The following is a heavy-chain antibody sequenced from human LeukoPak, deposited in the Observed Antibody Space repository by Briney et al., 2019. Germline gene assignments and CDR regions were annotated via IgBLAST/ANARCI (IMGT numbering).Heavy chain of an antibody. CDR1: GFTFSSYG. CDR3: AKDETERIQMWPDRLPY. Sequence: AGGSLRLSCEASGFTFSSYGMHWVRQAPGKGLEWVTFVRYDGNNKYYTDSVKGRFTISRDNSKNTLYLHMNSLRAEDTAVYYCAKDETERIQMWPDRLPYWGQGTLVTVTS. V-gene: IGHV3-30*02. D-gene: IGHD5-18*01. CDR2: VRYDGNNK. J-gene: IGHJ4*02.